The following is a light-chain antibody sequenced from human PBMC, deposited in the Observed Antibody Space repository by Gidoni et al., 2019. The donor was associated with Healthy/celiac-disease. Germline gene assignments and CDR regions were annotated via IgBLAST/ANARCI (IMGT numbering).Light chain of an antibody. Sequence: ELVLTQSPATLPLSPGERATLSCRASQSVSSYLAWYKQKPSQAPRLLIYDASNRATGIPARFSVSGAGTDFTLSIRSLEPEDFAVYFCQQRSNWWTFGQGTKVEIK. J-gene: IGKJ1*01. CDR2: DAS. CDR3: QQRSNWWT. CDR1: QSVSSY. V-gene: IGKV3-11*01.